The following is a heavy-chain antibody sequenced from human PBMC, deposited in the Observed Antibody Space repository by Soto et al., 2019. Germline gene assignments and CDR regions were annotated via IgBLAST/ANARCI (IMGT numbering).Heavy chain of an antibody. J-gene: IGHJ6*04. Sequence: QVQLVQSGTAVKRPGTSVRVSCQASGDTFTTHTITWVRHAPGQGPEWVGRIIPLLGITDYAQKLQGRVTISVDRSTSTAYLVLSRLTSDDTALYYCARDQYCSVSTCFGYPDVWGGGTAVIVSS. CDR1: GDTFTTHT. D-gene: IGHD2-15*01. V-gene: IGHV1-69*08. CDR3: ARDQYCSVSTCFGYPDV. CDR2: IIPLLGIT.